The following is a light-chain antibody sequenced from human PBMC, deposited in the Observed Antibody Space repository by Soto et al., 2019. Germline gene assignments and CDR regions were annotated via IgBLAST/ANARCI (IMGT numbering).Light chain of an antibody. V-gene: IGKV3-11*01. CDR3: QQRSNWPLT. J-gene: IGKJ4*01. Sequence: VLTQSPATLSLSPGERVSLSCSASQNINTYLAWHQHKPGQGPRLLIYDASSRAPGIPARFSGSGSGTDFTLTISSLEPEDSAIYYCQQRSNWPLTFGGGTKVAIK. CDR2: DAS. CDR1: QNINTY.